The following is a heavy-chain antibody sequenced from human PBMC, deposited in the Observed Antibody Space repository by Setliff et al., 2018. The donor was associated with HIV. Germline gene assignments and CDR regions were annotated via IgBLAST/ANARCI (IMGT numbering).Heavy chain of an antibody. Sequence: GESLKISCKGSGYSFTTYWIGWVRQMPGRGLEWMGIIYPGDSDTRYSPSFQGQVTISVDKSISTAYLQWSSLKASDTAMYYCARSGKAVGSAGLGAFDIWGQGTMVTVSS. V-gene: IGHV5-51*01. CDR1: GYSFTTYW. CDR2: IYPGDSDT. D-gene: IGHD6-19*01. J-gene: IGHJ3*02. CDR3: ARSGKAVGSAGLGAFDI.